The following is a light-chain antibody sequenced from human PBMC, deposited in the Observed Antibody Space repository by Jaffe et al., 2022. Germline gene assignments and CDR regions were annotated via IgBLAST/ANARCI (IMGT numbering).Light chain of an antibody. Sequence: QSALTQPASVSGSPGQSITISCTGTNSDVGGHNYVSWYQHHPGKAPKLMIYDVSNRPSGVSNRFSGSKSGNTASLTISGLQAEDEADYYCSSYTGSSTWVFGGGTKLTVL. CDR2: DVS. J-gene: IGLJ3*02. CDR3: SSYTGSSTWV. CDR1: NSDVGGHNY. V-gene: IGLV2-14*03.